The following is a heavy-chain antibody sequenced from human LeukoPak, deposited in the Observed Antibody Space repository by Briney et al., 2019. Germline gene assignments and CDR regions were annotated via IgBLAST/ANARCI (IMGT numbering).Heavy chain of an antibody. Sequence: GSLRLSCAAYGFTFGSYAMHWVRQARGKGLEWVAVISYDGSNKYYVDSVKGRFTISRDNSKNTLYLQMDSLRAEDTAVYFCAKPYNYGVRDVHFDYWGQGTLVAVSS. CDR1: GFTFGSYA. CDR3: AKPYNYGVRDVHFDY. CDR2: ISYDGSNK. J-gene: IGHJ4*02. D-gene: IGHD4-17*01. V-gene: IGHV3-30*18.